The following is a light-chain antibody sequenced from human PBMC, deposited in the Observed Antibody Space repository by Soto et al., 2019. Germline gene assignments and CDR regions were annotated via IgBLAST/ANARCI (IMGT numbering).Light chain of an antibody. CDR1: QGIRSY. Sequence: EIQLTQSPSSLSAAVGDIVTITCRVRQGIRSYLNWYRQKSGKAPKLLFYSASNLQSGVPSRFSGSGSGTDFNLTISSLQTEDVATDDGQRTYNAPPPFGGGTKVEIK. V-gene: IGKV1-27*01. CDR2: SAS. J-gene: IGKJ4*01. CDR3: QRTYNAPPP.